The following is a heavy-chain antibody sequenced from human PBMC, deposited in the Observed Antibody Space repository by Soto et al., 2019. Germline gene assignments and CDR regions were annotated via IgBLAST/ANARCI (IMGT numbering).Heavy chain of an antibody. CDR3: ARDPRVYSSSPNAIPFDY. J-gene: IGHJ4*02. CDR1: GYTFTSYG. Sequence: QVQLVQSGAEVKKPGASVKVSCKASGYTFTSYGISWVRQAPGQGLEWMGWISAYNGNTNYAQKLQGRVTMTPDTSTSTAYMELRSLRSDDTAVYYCARDPRVYSSSPNAIPFDYWGQGTLVTVSS. D-gene: IGHD6-13*01. CDR2: ISAYNGNT. V-gene: IGHV1-18*04.